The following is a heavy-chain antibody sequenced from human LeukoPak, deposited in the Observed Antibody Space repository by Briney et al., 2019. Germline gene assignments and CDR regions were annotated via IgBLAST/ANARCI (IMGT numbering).Heavy chain of an antibody. CDR1: GYTFTSYA. D-gene: IGHD4-17*01. CDR2: INAGNGNT. CDR3: AREMGDYGDYFDY. J-gene: IGHJ4*02. Sequence: PVASVKVSCKASGYTFTSYAMHWVRQAPGQRLEWMGWINAGNGNTKYSQKFQGRVTMTRDTSTSTVYMELSSLRSEDTAVYYCAREMGDYGDYFDYWGQGTLVTVSS. V-gene: IGHV1-3*01.